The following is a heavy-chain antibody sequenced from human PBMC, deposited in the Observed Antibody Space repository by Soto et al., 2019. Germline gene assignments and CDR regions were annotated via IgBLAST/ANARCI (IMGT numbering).Heavy chain of an antibody. CDR1: GGIFSFYA. CDR2: IIPIFGKA. Sequence: QVQLVQSGAEVKKPGSSVKVSCKASGGIFSFYAISWVRQAPGQGLEWRGGIIPIFGKANYAQKFQGRVMITADESTSTTYMDLSSLRSEDTAVYYCASQGRVIDLNWFDPWGQGTMVPASS. V-gene: IGHV1-69*12. CDR3: ASQGRVIDLNWFDP. J-gene: IGHJ5*02. D-gene: IGHD3-10*01.